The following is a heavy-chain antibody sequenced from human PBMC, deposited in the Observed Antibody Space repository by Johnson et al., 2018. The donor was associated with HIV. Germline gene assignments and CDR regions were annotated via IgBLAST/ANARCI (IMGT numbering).Heavy chain of an antibody. V-gene: IGHV3-11*04. CDR2: ISSSGSTI. D-gene: IGHD2/OR15-2a*01. J-gene: IGHJ3*02. CDR1: GFTFSDFY. CDR3: HREYYSGDGFDI. Sequence: VHLVESGGGLVKPGGSLRLSCAASGFTFSDFYMSWIRQAPGRGLEWVSYISSSGSTIYYADSVKGRFSISRDNAKNSLYLQMNSLRPEDTAVYYCHREYYSGDGFDIWGQGTMVTVSS.